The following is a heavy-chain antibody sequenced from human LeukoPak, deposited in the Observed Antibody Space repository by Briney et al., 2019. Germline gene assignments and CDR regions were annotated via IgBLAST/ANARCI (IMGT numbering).Heavy chain of an antibody. V-gene: IGHV3-21*01. J-gene: IGHJ4*02. D-gene: IGHD3-22*01. CDR3: ASEYYYDSSGYYYVSSYFDY. CDR2: ISSSSSYI. Sequence: GGSLRLSCEASGFTFSSYSMNWVRQAPGKGLEWVSSISSSSSYIYYADSVKGRFTVSRDNAKNSLYLQMNSLRAEDTAVYYCASEYYYDSSGYYYVSSYFDYWGQGTLVTVSS. CDR1: GFTFSSYS.